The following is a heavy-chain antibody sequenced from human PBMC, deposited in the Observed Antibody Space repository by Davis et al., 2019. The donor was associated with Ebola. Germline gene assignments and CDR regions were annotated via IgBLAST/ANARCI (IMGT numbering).Heavy chain of an antibody. J-gene: IGHJ2*01. D-gene: IGHD3-22*01. CDR2: ISYDGSNK. Sequence: GESLKISCAASGFTFSSYGMHWVRQAPGKGLEWVAVISYDGSNKYYADSVKGRFTISRDNSKNTLYLQMGSLRAEDMAVYYCARVPNSSGYYEDWYFDLWGRGTLVTVSS. CDR1: GFTFSSYG. CDR3: ARVPNSSGYYEDWYFDL. V-gene: IGHV3-30*03.